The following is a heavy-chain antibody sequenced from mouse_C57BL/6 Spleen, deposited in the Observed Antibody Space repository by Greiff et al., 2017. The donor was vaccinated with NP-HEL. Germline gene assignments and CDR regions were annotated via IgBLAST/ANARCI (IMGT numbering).Heavy chain of an antibody. V-gene: IGHV1-55*01. CDR3: ARYEYAYAMDY. D-gene: IGHD5-1*01. CDR2: IYPGSGST. Sequence: QVQLQQPGAELVKPGASVKMSCKASGYTFTSYWITWVKPRPGQGLEWIGDIYPGSGSTNYNAKFKSKATLTVDTSSSTAYMQLSSLTSEDSAVYYCARYEYAYAMDYWGQGTSVTVSS. J-gene: IGHJ4*01. CDR1: GYTFTSYW.